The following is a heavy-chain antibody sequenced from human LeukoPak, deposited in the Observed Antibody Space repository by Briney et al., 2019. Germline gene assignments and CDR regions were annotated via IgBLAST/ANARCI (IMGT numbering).Heavy chain of an antibody. CDR3: ARDKGYSFYFDY. Sequence: PGGSLRLSCAASGFTFSSYSMNWVRQASGKGLEWVSSISSSTSYIYYADSVKGRFTISRDNAKNSLYLQMNSLRAEDTAVYYCARDKGYSFYFDYWGQGTLVTVSS. CDR2: ISSSTSYI. CDR1: GFTFSSYS. D-gene: IGHD6-13*01. V-gene: IGHV3-21*01. J-gene: IGHJ4*02.